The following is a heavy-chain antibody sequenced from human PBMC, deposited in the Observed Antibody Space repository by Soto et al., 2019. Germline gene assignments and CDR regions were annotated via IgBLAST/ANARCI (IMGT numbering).Heavy chain of an antibody. V-gene: IGHV4-39*01. Sequence: QLQLQESGPGLVKPSETVSLTCSVSGGSISSSSYYWGWIRQPPGKGLEWIGSIYYSGSSYYNPSLKGRVTLPVDTSENKFSLRLSSVTAADTAVYYCATITRAYYMDVWGKGTKVTV. CDR2: IYYSGSS. CDR3: ATITRAYYMDV. D-gene: IGHD3-10*01. CDR1: GGSISSSSYY. J-gene: IGHJ6*03.